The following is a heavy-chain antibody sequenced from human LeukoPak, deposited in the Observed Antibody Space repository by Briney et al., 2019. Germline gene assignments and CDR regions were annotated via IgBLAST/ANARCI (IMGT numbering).Heavy chain of an antibody. V-gene: IGHV3-9*01. CDR1: GFTFDDYA. Sequence: GGSLRLSCAASGFTFDDYAMHWVRQAPGKGLEWVSGISWNSGSIGYADSVKGRFTISRDNAKNSLYLQMDSLRAEDTAVYYCAREESSSSGYYFDYWGQGTLVAVSS. CDR3: AREESSSSGYYFDY. D-gene: IGHD6-6*01. J-gene: IGHJ4*02. CDR2: ISWNSGSI.